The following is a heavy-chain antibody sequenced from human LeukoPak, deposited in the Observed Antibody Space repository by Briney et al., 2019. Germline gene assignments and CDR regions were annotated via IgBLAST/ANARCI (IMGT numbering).Heavy chain of an antibody. V-gene: IGHV3-20*04. CDR3: TRGYSTRHFPFDS. Sequence: GGSLRLSCAASGFNFDDYGMTWVRQIPGKGLEWVAGVNSNGRSAGYAAAVRGRFTISRDNYKNSLYLDMGSLRLEDTAFYYCTRGYSTRHFPFDSWGQGTLVTVSS. J-gene: IGHJ4*02. D-gene: IGHD2-2*01. CDR1: GFNFDDYG. CDR2: VNSNGRSA.